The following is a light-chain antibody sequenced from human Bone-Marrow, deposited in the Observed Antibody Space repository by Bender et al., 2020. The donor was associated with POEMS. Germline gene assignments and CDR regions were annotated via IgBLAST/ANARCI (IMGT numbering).Light chain of an antibody. V-gene: IGLV1-44*01. J-gene: IGLJ2*01. CDR1: NSNIGSYT. Sequence: QSVLTQPPSASGTPGQRVTISCSGSNSNIGSYTVNWYQQLPGMAPKLLIYFDNLRPSGVPDRFSASKSGTSASLACSGLQSEDEGDYYCSTWDGSLKGVVFGGGTKLTVL. CDR3: STWDGSLKGVV. CDR2: FDN.